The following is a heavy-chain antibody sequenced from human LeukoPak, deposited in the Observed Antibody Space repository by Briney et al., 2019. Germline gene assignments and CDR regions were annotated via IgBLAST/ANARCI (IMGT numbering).Heavy chain of an antibody. D-gene: IGHD2/OR15-2a*01. CDR1: GYTFTSYG. CDR3: PRDPDSMSSARNAFDT. V-gene: IGHV1-2*06. CDR2: INPNSGGT. Sequence: GASVKVSCKASGYTFTSYGISWVRQAPGQGLEWMGRINPNSGGTNYAQKFQGKVTMTRTTSTSTAYMGLRRLRSDDTAVYYCPRDPDSMSSARNAFDTWGQGTMVTVSS. J-gene: IGHJ3*02.